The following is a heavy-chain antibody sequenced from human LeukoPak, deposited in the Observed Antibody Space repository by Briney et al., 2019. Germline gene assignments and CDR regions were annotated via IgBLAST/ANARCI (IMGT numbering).Heavy chain of an antibody. V-gene: IGHV3-21*01. D-gene: IGHD3-3*01. J-gene: IGHJ3*02. CDR2: ISSSSSYI. CDR3: ARGDPDISFGVAGEAFDI. Sequence: PGGSLRLSCAASGFTFSSYAMHWVRQAPGKGLEWVSSISSSSSYIYYADSMKGRFTISRDNAKKSLYLQMNSLRAEDTAVYYCARGDPDISFGVAGEAFDIWGQGTMVTVSS. CDR1: GFTFSSYA.